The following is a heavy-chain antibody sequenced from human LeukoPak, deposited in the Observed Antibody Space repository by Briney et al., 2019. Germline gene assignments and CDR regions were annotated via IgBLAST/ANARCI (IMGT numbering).Heavy chain of an antibody. V-gene: IGHV1-24*01. CDR1: GYTLTELS. Sequence: ASVKVSCKVSGYTLTELSMHWVRQAPGEGLEWMGGFDPEDGETIYAQKFQGRVTMTEDTSTDTAYMELSSLRSEDTAMYYCAIAIMDTALFDYWGQGTLVTVSS. J-gene: IGHJ4*02. CDR2: FDPEDGET. CDR3: AIAIMDTALFDY. D-gene: IGHD5-18*01.